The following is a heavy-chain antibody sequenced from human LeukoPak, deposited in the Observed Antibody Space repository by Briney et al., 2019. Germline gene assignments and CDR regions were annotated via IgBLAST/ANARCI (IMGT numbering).Heavy chain of an antibody. Sequence: SETLSLTCAVSGGSISSSNWWSWVRQPPGKGLEWIGEIYHSGSTNYNPSLKSRVTISVDKSKNQFSLKLNSVTAADTAVYYCARVLLWFGEPTYYSYGMDVWGQGTTVTVSS. D-gene: IGHD3-10*01. J-gene: IGHJ6*02. CDR1: GGSISSSNW. V-gene: IGHV4-4*02. CDR3: ARVLLWFGEPTYYSYGMDV. CDR2: IYHSGST.